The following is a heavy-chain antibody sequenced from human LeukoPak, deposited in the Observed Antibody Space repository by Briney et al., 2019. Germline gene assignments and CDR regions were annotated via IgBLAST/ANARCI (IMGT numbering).Heavy chain of an antibody. D-gene: IGHD3-22*01. Sequence: GGSLRLSCAASGFTFSSYAMHWVRQAPGKGLEWVAVISYDGSNKYYADSVKGRFTISRDNSKNTLYLQMNSLRAEDTAVYYCARDGRDDSSGYNPDYWGQGTLVTVSS. CDR3: ARDGRDDSSGYNPDY. CDR1: GFTFSSYA. V-gene: IGHV3-30-3*01. CDR2: ISYDGSNK. J-gene: IGHJ4*02.